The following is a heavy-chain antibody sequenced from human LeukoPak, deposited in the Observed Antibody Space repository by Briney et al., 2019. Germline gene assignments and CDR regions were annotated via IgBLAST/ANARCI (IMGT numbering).Heavy chain of an antibody. CDR2: INPNSGGT. Sequence: ASVKVSCKASGYTFTAYYMHWVRQAPGQGLEWMGWINPNSGGTNYAQTFQGRVTMTRDPSISTSYMELSRLTSDDTAVYYCARGIGSGSYGRFDHWGQGTLVTVSS. V-gene: IGHV1-2*02. CDR3: ARGIGSGSYGRFDH. J-gene: IGHJ5*02. CDR1: GYTFTAYY. D-gene: IGHD3-10*01.